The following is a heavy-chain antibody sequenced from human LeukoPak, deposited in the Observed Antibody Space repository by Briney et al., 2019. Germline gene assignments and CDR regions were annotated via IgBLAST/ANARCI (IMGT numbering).Heavy chain of an antibody. Sequence: TLSLTCTVSGGSISSGGYYWSWIRQHPGKGLEWIGYIYYSGSTYYNPSLKSRVTISVDTSKNQFSLKLSSVTAADTAVYYCARDLDGDYWFDPWGQGTLVTVSS. CDR3: ARDLDGDYWFDP. J-gene: IGHJ5*02. CDR1: GGSISSGGYY. D-gene: IGHD4-17*01. CDR2: IYYSGST. V-gene: IGHV4-31*03.